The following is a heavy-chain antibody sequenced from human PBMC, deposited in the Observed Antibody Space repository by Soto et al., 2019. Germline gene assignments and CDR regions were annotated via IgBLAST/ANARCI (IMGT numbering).Heavy chain of an antibody. Sequence: EVQLLESGGGLVQPGGSLRLSCAASGFTFSDYAISWVRLAPGRGLEWVSAISDSADNIYYADSVKGRFTISRDNSKKTRDRQMNSLRADDTGVYYCVREVGIDVKKDCDPRGQGTQVTVSS. J-gene: IGHJ5*02. CDR1: GFTFSDYA. V-gene: IGHV3-23*01. D-gene: IGHD2-21*01. CDR2: ISDSADNI. CDR3: VREVGIDVKKDCDP.